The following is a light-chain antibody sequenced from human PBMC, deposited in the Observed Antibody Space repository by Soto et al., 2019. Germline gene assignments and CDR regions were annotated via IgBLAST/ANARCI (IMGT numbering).Light chain of an antibody. V-gene: IGLV2-8*01. CDR1: SSDVGGYNY. CDR3: SSYSGSSNWV. CDR2: XXX. J-gene: IGLJ3*02. Sequence: QSALTQPPSASGSPGQSVAISCTGTSSDVGGYNYVSWYQHHPGKAPKLMIYXXXXXXXXXXXXXXGSKSGNTASLTVSGLQAEDXAXYYCSSYSGSSNWVFGGGTKLTVL.